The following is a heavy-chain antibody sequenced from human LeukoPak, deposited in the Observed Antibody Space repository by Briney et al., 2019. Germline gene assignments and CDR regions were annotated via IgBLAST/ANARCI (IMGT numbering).Heavy chain of an antibody. CDR1: GGSISSGGYS. V-gene: IGHV4-30-2*01. D-gene: IGHD3-10*01. J-gene: IGHJ4*02. CDR3: ARGADYGSGSYDY. Sequence: PSETLSLTCAVSGGSISSGGYSWSWIRQPPGKGLEWIGYIYHSGSTYYNPSLKSRVTIPVDRSKNQFSLKLSSVTAAGTAVYYCARGADYGSGSYDYWGQGTLVTVSS. CDR2: IYHSGST.